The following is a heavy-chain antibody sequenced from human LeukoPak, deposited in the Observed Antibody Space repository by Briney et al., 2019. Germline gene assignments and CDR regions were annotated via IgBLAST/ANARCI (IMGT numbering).Heavy chain of an antibody. J-gene: IGHJ3*02. CDR3: ARLAYCGGDCRAFDI. CDR2: INPNSGGT. D-gene: IGHD2-21*02. Sequence: ASVKVSCKASGYTFTGYYMHWVRQAPGRGLEWMGWINPNSGGTNYAQKFQGRVTMTRDTSISTAYMELSRLRSDDTAVYYCARLAYCGGDCRAFDIWGQGTMVTVSS. CDR1: GYTFTGYY. V-gene: IGHV1-2*02.